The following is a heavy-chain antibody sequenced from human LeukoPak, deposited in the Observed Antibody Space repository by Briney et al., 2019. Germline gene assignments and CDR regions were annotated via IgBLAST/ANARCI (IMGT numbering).Heavy chain of an antibody. D-gene: IGHD5-12*01. CDR2: VSGSGGSP. Sequence: RPGGSLRLSCAASGFTVSRYAMSWVRQPPGKGLEWVSGVSGSGGSPYYADSVKGRFTISRDNSKNTLYLQMNSLRAEDTAVYYCAKDLDIVATITGNWGQGTLVTVSS. V-gene: IGHV3-23*01. CDR3: AKDLDIVATITGN. J-gene: IGHJ4*02. CDR1: GFTVSRYA.